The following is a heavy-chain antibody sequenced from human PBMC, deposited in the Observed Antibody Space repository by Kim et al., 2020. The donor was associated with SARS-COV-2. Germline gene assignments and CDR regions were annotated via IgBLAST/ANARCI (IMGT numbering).Heavy chain of an antibody. CDR2: IYYSGST. D-gene: IGHD3-3*01. Sequence: SETLSLTCTVSGGSISSSSYYWGWIRQPPGKGLEWIGSIYYSGSTYDNPSLKSRVTISVDTSKNQFSMKLCSVTAADTAVYYCARHQGGTSFGVVIIKADWFDPWGQGTLVTVSS. J-gene: IGHJ5*02. CDR1: GGSISSSSYY. V-gene: IGHV4-39*01. CDR3: ARHQGGTSFGVVIIKADWFDP.